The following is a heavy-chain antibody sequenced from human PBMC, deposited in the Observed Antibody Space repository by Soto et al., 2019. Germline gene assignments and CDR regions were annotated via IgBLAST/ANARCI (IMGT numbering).Heavy chain of an antibody. CDR3: ARAHGSGWGAFDI. CDR2: IYHSGST. CDR1: GGSISSGGYS. Sequence: SETLSLSCAVSGGSISSGGYSWSWIRQPPGKGLEWIGYIYHSGSTYYNPSLKSRVTISVDRSKNQFSLKLSSVTAADTAVYYCARAHGSGWGAFDIWGQGTMVAVSS. V-gene: IGHV4-30-2*01. D-gene: IGHD3-10*01. J-gene: IGHJ3*02.